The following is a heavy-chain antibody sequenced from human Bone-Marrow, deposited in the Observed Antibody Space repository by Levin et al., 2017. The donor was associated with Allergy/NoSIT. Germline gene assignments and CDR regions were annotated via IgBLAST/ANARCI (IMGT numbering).Heavy chain of an antibody. J-gene: IGHJ4*02. V-gene: IGHV3-15*01. Sequence: GGSLRLSCAASGFTFRNAMMSWVRQAPGKGLEWVGRIKSRSDGGTTEYASPVKGRFTLSRDDSKNTLFLQMNSLKPEDSGVYYCATEEGSFYFWGRGPRVSVSS. CDR2: IKSRSDGGTT. CDR1: GFTFRNAM. CDR3: ATEEGSFYF. D-gene: IGHD3-10*01.